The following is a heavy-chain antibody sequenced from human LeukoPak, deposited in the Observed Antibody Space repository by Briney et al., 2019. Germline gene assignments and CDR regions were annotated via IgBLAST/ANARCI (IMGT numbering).Heavy chain of an antibody. CDR2: ISANGATT. CDR3: VKDRLYYYGSGTYFDY. Sequence: GGSLRLSCAASGFTFSSSGMHWVRQAPGKGLEYVSGISANGATTYYADSVQGRFTISRDNSKNTLYLQMSSLSAEDTALYYCVKDRLYYYGSGTYFDYLGQGTLVTVSS. D-gene: IGHD3-10*01. V-gene: IGHV3-64D*06. CDR1: GFTFSSSG. J-gene: IGHJ4*02.